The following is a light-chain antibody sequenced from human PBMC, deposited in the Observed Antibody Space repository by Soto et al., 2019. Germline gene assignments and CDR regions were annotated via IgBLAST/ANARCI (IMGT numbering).Light chain of an antibody. CDR2: DAS. V-gene: IGKV3-11*01. CDR1: QSVGSY. Sequence: EIVLTQSPATLSLSPGERATLSCRASQSVGSYLTWYQQKTGQAPRLLIYDASNRATGIPARFIGSGSGTDFMLTISSLEPEDFAVDYCQQRSSEPPLTVGGGTKVEMK. CDR3: QQRSSEPPLT. J-gene: IGKJ4*01.